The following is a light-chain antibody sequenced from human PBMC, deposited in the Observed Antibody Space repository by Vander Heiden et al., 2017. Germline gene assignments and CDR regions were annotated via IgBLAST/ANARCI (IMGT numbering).Light chain of an antibody. CDR2: AAS. CDR1: QSISSY. Sequence: DIQMTQSPSSLSASVGDRVTITCRASQSISSYLNWYQQKPGKAPKLLIYAASSLQSGVPSRFSGSGSGTDFTLTISSLQPEDFATYYCQQSYSTPRLTFGGWTRVGIK. J-gene: IGKJ4*01. V-gene: IGKV1-39*01. CDR3: QQSYSTPRLT.